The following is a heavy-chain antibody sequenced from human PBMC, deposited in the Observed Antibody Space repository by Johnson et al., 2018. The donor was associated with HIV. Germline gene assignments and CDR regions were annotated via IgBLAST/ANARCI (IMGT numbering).Heavy chain of an antibody. CDR2: LRGSGGST. J-gene: IGHJ3*02. CDR3: AKHNGLDSSWPFDAFDI. Sequence: VQLVESGGGLVQPGGSLRLSCAASGFTFSDYYMSWVRQAPGRGLEWVSGLRGSGGSTYYADPVKGRFTISRDNSKNTLYLQMNSLRAEDAAVYYCAKHNGLDSSWPFDAFDIWGQGTRVTVSS. D-gene: IGHD6-13*01. V-gene: IGHV3-23*04. CDR1: GFTFSDYY.